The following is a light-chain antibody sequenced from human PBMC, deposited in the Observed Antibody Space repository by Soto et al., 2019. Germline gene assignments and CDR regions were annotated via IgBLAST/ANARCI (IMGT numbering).Light chain of an antibody. Sequence: DIQMTQSPSSLSASVGDRVTITCQASQDISNYLNWYQQKPGKAPMLLISDASNLETGVPSRFSGSGCVTDFTFAISSLQPEDIATYFCQQCDDRPLSFGGGTKVEI. CDR1: QDISNY. CDR3: QQCDDRPLS. CDR2: DAS. J-gene: IGKJ4*01. V-gene: IGKV1-33*01.